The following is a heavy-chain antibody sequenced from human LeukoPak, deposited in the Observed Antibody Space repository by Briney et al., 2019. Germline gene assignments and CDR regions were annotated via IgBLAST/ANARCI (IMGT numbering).Heavy chain of an antibody. CDR1: GYTFTSYY. Sequence: GASVKVSCKASGYTFTSYYMHWVRQAPGQRLEWMGWINAGNGNTKYSQKFQDRVTLTRDASASTAYMELSSLRSEDMAVYYCARGIWTSHTVGYYFDNWGQGTLVTVSS. CDR2: INAGNGNT. D-gene: IGHD6-13*01. V-gene: IGHV1-3*03. CDR3: ARGIWTSHTVGYYFDN. J-gene: IGHJ4*02.